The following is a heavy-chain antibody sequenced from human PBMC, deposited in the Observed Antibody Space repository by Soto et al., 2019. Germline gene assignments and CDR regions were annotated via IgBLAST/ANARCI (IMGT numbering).Heavy chain of an antibody. D-gene: IGHD2-15*01. CDR3: ARALVVAATNFDY. V-gene: IGHV1-69*13. J-gene: IGHJ4*02. Sequence: SVKGCCKAAGVGFSSYASSWVRQAPGQGLEWMGGIIPIFGTANYAQKFQGRVTITADESTSTAYMELSSLRSEDTAVYYCARALVVAATNFDYWGQGTLVTVSS. CDR1: GVGFSSYA. CDR2: IIPIFGTA.